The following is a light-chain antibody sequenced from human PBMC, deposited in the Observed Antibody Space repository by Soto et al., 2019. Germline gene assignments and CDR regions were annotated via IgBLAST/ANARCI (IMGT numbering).Light chain of an antibody. CDR3: QQYDTYSRT. V-gene: IGKV1-5*01. CDR1: QSFSGT. CDR2: DAS. J-gene: IGKJ1*01. Sequence: DIQMTQSPSTLSASVGDRVTITCRASQSFSGTLAWYQQKPGKAPKLLIFDASSLERGVPSRFSGSGSGTEFPLTISSLQPDEFATYYCQQYDTYSRTFGQGTKVEIK.